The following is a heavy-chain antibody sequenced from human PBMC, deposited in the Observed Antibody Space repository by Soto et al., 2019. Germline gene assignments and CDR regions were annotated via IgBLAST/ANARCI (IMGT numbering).Heavy chain of an antibody. CDR1: GFAFSDYA. Sequence: EVQLLESGGGLVQPGGSLRLSCEASGFAFSDYAMSWVRQTPEKGLEWVSAIDKRSAYRDYADSVKGRFTISRDDSKNTVYLQMNRLRADDTAVFYCAARSSITGYFDLWGRGTLVTVSS. V-gene: IGHV3-23*05. D-gene: IGHD1-20*01. CDR2: IDKRSAYR. CDR3: AARSSITGYFDL. J-gene: IGHJ2*01.